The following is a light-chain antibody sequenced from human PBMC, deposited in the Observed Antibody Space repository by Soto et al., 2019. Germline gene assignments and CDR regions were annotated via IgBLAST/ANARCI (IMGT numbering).Light chain of an antibody. Sequence: EIVLTQSPATLSLSPGERATLSCRASQSVSIDLAWYQHKPGQAPSLLLYAASNRATAIPARFSGSGSGTDFTITISSVEPEDFVVYYCQDGGDWLLTFGGGTKV. CDR2: AAS. J-gene: IGKJ4*01. V-gene: IGKV3-11*01. CDR3: QDGGDWLLT. CDR1: QSVSID.